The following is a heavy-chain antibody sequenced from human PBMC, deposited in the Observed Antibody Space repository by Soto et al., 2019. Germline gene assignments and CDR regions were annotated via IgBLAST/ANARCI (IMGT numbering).Heavy chain of an antibody. CDR1: GDTFANFG. CDR2: IATYNNNK. CDR3: ARVVRGVVNWFDP. Sequence: HLVQSGPEVKRPGASITVSCKTSGDTFANFGLSWVRQAPGQGLEWMGWIATYNNNKNYAQKFKRRLTLTKATSTSTAYMEMESLGYDDTAVYYCARVVRGVVNWFDPWGQGTLVTVSS. V-gene: IGHV1-18*01. J-gene: IGHJ5*02. D-gene: IGHD3-10*01.